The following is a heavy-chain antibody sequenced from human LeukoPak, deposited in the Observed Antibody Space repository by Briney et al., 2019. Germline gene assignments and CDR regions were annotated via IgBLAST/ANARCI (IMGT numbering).Heavy chain of an antibody. J-gene: IGHJ4*02. CDR3: ARDRSPTNGGFDY. CDR2: INIDGSDT. Sequence: GGSLRLSCAASGFTFSDYWMHWVRHAPGKGLVRVSRINIDGSDTTYADSVKGRFTISRDDAKSTLYLQMNSLRVEDRAVYFCARDRSPTNGGFDYWGQGTLVTVSS. D-gene: IGHD7-27*01. CDR1: GFTFSDYW. V-gene: IGHV3-74*01.